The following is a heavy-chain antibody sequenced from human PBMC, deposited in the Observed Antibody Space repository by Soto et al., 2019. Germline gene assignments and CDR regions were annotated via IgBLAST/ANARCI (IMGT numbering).Heavy chain of an antibody. Sequence: ASVKVSCKVSGYTLTELSMHWVRQAPGKGLEWMGGFDPEDGETIYAQKFQGRVTMTEDTSTDTAYMELSSLRSEDTAVYYCAKDQRFLEWLFFDYWGQGTLVTVSS. CDR1: GYTLTELS. J-gene: IGHJ4*02. CDR2: FDPEDGET. D-gene: IGHD3-3*01. V-gene: IGHV1-24*01. CDR3: AKDQRFLEWLFFDY.